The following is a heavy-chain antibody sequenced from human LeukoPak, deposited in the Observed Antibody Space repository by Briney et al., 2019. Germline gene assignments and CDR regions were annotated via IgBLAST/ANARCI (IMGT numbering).Heavy chain of an antibody. Sequence: AGGSLRLSCAASGFTFSSYSMNWVRQAPGKGLEWLSSISSSSSYIYYADSVKGRFTISRDNAKNSLYLQMNSLRAEDTAVYYCARAGPLSYYDSSGYSDAFDIWGQGTMVTVSS. CDR3: ARAGPLSYYDSSGYSDAFDI. V-gene: IGHV3-21*01. CDR2: ISSSSSYI. D-gene: IGHD3-22*01. J-gene: IGHJ3*02. CDR1: GFTFSSYS.